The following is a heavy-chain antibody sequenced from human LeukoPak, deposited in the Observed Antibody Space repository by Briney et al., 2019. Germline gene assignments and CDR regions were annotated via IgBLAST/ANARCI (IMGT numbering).Heavy chain of an antibody. Sequence: SETLSLTCTVSGCSISSGDYYWSWIRQPPGKGLEWIGYIYYSGSTYYNPSLKSPVTISVDTSKDQFSLKLCSVTAADTAVYYCAIGTPTVTFDYWGQGTLVTVSS. CDR1: GCSISSGDYY. CDR2: IYYSGST. D-gene: IGHD4-17*01. CDR3: AIGTPTVTFDY. V-gene: IGHV4-30-4*01. J-gene: IGHJ4*02.